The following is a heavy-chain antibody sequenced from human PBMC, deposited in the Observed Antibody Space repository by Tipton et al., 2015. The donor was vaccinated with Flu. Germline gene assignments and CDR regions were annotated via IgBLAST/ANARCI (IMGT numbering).Heavy chain of an antibody. CDR1: GYSISSGYY. J-gene: IGHJ5*02. CDR3: ARRYCSGGSCVTGWFDP. Sequence: VQPSETLSLTCAVSGYSISSGYYWGWIRQPPGKGLEWIGSIYHSGSTYYNPSLKSRVTISVDTSKNQFSLKLSSVTAADTAVYYCARRYCSGGSCVTGWFDPWGQGTLVTVSS. V-gene: IGHV4-38-2*01. CDR2: IYHSGST. D-gene: IGHD2-15*01.